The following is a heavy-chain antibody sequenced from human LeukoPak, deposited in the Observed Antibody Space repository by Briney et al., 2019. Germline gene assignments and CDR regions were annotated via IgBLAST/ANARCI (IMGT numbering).Heavy chain of an antibody. CDR2: IWYDGSNK. CDR3: ARALTTTIFGVPQAYGMDV. J-gene: IGHJ6*02. V-gene: IGHV3-33*01. Sequence: GGSLRLSCAASGFTFSSYGMHWVRQAPGKGLEWVAVIWYDGSNKYYADSVKGRFTISRDNSKNTLYLQMNSLRAEDTAVYYSARALTTTIFGVPQAYGMDVWGQGTTVTVSS. CDR1: GFTFSSYG. D-gene: IGHD3-3*01.